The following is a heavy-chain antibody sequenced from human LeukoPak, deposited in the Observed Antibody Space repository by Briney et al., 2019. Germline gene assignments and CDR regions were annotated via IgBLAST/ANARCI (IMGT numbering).Heavy chain of an antibody. D-gene: IGHD3-22*01. V-gene: IGHV3-23*01. Sequence: PGGSLRLSCAASGFTFISYTMSWVRQAPGKGLEWVSAISGSSGSTYYADSVKGRFTISRDNSKNTLYLQMNSLRAEDTAVYYCAKSSGDLYDSSCFDYWGQGSLVTVSS. J-gene: IGHJ4*02. CDR1: GFTFISYT. CDR2: ISGSSGST. CDR3: AKSSGDLYDSSCFDY.